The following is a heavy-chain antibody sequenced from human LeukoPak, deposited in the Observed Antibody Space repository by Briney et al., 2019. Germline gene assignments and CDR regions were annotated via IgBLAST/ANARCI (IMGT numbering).Heavy chain of an antibody. D-gene: IGHD5-18*01. Sequence: PSETLFLTCAVYGGSFSGYYWSWIRQPPGKGLEWIGEINHSGSTNYNPSLKSRVTISVDTSKNQFSLKLSSVTAADTAVYYCARGGYSYQFDYWGQGTLVTVSS. CDR2: INHSGST. J-gene: IGHJ4*02. V-gene: IGHV4-34*01. CDR1: GGSFSGYY. CDR3: ARGGYSYQFDY.